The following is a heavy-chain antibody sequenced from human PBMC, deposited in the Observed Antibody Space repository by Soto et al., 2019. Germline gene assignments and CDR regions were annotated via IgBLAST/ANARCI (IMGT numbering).Heavy chain of an antibody. V-gene: IGHV3-23*01. J-gene: IGHJ5*01. Sequence: GGSLRLSCAASGLTFSSNGMSRVRQAPGKGLEWVSGISDSGGRTYYADSVKGRFTISRDNSKNTLYLQMNSLRAEDTAVYYCAKDESRVVVPDNWFDSWGQGTLVTVSS. D-gene: IGHD3-22*01. CDR1: GLTFSSNG. CDR3: AKDESRVVVPDNWFDS. CDR2: ISDSGGRT.